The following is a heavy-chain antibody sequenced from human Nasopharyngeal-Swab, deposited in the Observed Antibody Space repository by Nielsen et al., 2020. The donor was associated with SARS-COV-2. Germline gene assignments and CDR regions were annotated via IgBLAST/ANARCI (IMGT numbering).Heavy chain of an antibody. Sequence: ASVKAPGKAYGYTFTGDHMHWVRQAPGQGLEWMGRINPNSGGTNYAQKFQGRVTMTRDTSISTAYMELSRLRSDDTAVYYCARSPTPMVQGERDWFDPWGQGTLVTVSS. CDR2: INPNSGGT. V-gene: IGHV1-2*06. CDR3: ARSPTPMVQGERDWFDP. J-gene: IGHJ5*02. CDR1: GYTFTGDH. D-gene: IGHD3-10*01.